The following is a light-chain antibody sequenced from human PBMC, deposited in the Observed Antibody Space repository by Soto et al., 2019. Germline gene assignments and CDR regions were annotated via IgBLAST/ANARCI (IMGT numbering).Light chain of an antibody. Sequence: QTVVSHEWSFSLSPGGTVTLTCGLLSGSVSSTHNPNWYQQTPGQAPRTLIYGTSTRSSGVPDRFSGSILGTKAALTITGAQADDESDYYYALYSGNGISVFGTGTKVTVL. V-gene: IGLV8-61*01. J-gene: IGLJ1*01. CDR2: GTS. CDR3: ALYSGNGISV. CDR1: SGSVSSTHN.